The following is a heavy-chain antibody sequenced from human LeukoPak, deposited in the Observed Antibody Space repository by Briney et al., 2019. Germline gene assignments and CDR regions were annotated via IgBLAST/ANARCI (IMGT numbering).Heavy chain of an antibody. Sequence: ASVKVSCKASGGTFSSYAISWVRQAPGQGLEWMGGIIPIFGTANYAQKFQGRVTITTDESTSTAYMELSSLRSEDTAVYYCARGSAVVPAAIGPYFDYWGQGTLVTVSS. D-gene: IGHD2-2*01. CDR3: ARGSAVVPAAIGPYFDY. V-gene: IGHV1-69*05. CDR1: GGTFSSYA. CDR2: IIPIFGTA. J-gene: IGHJ4*02.